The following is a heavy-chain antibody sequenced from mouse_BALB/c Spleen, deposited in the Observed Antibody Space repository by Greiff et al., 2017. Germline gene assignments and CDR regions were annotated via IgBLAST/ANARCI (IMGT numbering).Heavy chain of an antibody. V-gene: IGHV1-7*01. CDR3: ARAKIHYYVPFDY. CDR1: GYTFTSYW. CDR2: INPSTGYT. Sequence: QVQLKQSGAELAKPGASVKMSCKASGYTFTSYWMHWVKQRPGQGLEWIGYINPSTGYTEYNQKFKDKATLTADKSSSTAYMQLSSLTSEDSAVYYCARAKIHYYVPFDYWGQGTTLTVSS. D-gene: IGHD1-2*01. J-gene: IGHJ2*01.